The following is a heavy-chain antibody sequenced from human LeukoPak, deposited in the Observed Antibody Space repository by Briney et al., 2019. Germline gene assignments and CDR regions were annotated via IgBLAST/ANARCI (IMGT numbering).Heavy chain of an antibody. CDR2: ISAYNGNS. V-gene: IGHV1-18*01. D-gene: IGHD3-3*01. CDR1: GYTFTSYG. J-gene: IGHJ4*02. CDR3: ARDAQDLLRFLEWLSPFDY. Sequence: ASVKVSCKASGYTFTSYGISWVRQAPGQGLEWMGWISAYNGNSEYAHKLQGRVTMTTDTSTSTAYMELRSLRSDDTAVYYCARDAQDLLRFLEWLSPFDYWGQGTLVTVSS.